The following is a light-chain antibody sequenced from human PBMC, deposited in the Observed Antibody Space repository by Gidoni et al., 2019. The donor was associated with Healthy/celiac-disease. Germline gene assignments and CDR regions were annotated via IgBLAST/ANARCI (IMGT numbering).Light chain of an antibody. J-gene: IGKJ2*01. CDR2: AAS. CDR3: QQSYSTPRT. V-gene: IGKV1-39*01. CDR1: KSISSY. Sequence: DIQMPQSPSSLSASVGDRVTITRRASKSISSYLNWYQQKPGKAPKLLIYAASSLQSGVPSRFSGSGSGTDFTLTISSLQPEDFATYYCQQSYSTPRTFGQGTKLEIK.